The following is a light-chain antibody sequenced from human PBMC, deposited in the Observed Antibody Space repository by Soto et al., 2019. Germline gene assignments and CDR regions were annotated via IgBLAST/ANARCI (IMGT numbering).Light chain of an antibody. V-gene: IGLV1-44*01. CDR3: AAWDDSLNGHAV. CDR1: TSNVGTNS. CDR2: NNN. J-gene: IGLJ7*01. Sequence: QSVLTQPPSASGTPGQRVTISCSGSTSNVGTNSVIWYQQLPGLAPKLLLYNNNHRPSGVPDRFSCSKSGTSASLAISGLQAEDEADYYCAAWDDSLNGHAVFGGGTQLTVL.